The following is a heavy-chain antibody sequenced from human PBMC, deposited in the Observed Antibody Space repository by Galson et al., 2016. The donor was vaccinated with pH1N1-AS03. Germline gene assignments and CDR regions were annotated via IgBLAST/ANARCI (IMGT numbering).Heavy chain of an antibody. CDR2: ISHSGST. V-gene: IGHV4-34*01. J-gene: IGHJ4*02. D-gene: IGHD1-14*01. CDR1: GGSFSGYY. Sequence: ETLSLTCAVSGGSFSGYYWSWVRQPPGRGLEWIGEISHSGSTKHNPSLKSRVAISIHTSKNQFSLTVTSVTAADTAIYYCARMTYNDFLDSWGQGRPVTVSS. CDR3: ARMTYNDFLDS.